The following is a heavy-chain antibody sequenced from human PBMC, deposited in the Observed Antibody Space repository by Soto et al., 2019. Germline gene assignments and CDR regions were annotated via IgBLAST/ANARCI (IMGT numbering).Heavy chain of an antibody. V-gene: IGHV3-23*01. CDR1: GFTFSSYA. CDR2: ISGRTGST. D-gene: IGHD1-1*01. Sequence: EVQVLESGGGLVQPGGSLRLSCAASGFTFSSYAMSWVRQAPGKGLEWVSAISGRTGSTSYADSVKGRFTISRDNSRNTLYLQTNSLRAVDTAVYYCGVQYDYWGQGTLVTVSS. CDR3: GVQYDY. J-gene: IGHJ4*02.